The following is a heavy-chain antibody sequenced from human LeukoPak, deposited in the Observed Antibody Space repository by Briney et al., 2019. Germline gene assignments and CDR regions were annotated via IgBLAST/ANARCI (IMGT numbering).Heavy chain of an antibody. CDR3: ARKYDILTGYDNWFDP. CDR1: GYTFTSYG. D-gene: IGHD3-9*01. V-gene: IGHV1-2*02. CDR2: INPNTGAT. J-gene: IGHJ5*02. Sequence: PSVKVSCKASGYTFTSYGISWVRQASGQGREWMGWINPNTGATKYAEKFQGRVTMTGDTSISTGYMELGSLRSDDTAVYFCARKYDILTGYDNWFDPWGQGTLVTVSS.